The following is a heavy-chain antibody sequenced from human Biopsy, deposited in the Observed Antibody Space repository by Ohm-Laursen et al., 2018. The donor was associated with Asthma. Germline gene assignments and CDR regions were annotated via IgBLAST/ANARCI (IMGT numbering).Heavy chain of an antibody. Sequence: SSVKIPCKAPGGTFSNFAISWVRQAPGQGLEWLGGIMTVFGTTNYAQKFQGRVTITADESTSTAYMEVTSLRSEDTAIYYCARCQVGYSSGWSLLLKKIYYSGMDVWGQGTAVTVSS. CDR3: ARCQVGYSSGWSLLLKKIYYSGMDV. J-gene: IGHJ6*02. V-gene: IGHV1-69*01. CDR2: IMTVFGTT. CDR1: GGTFSNFA. D-gene: IGHD6-19*01.